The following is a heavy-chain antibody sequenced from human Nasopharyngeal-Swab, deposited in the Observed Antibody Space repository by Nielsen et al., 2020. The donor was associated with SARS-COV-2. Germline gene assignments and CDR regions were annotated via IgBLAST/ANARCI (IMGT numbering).Heavy chain of an antibody. CDR1: GGSLSSSRYY. CDR2: IYYSGST. J-gene: IGHJ5*02. D-gene: IGHD6-13*01. Sequence: SETLSLTCTVSGGSLSSSRYYWGWIRQPPGKGLEWIGSIYYSGSTYYNPSLKSRVTISVDTSKNQFSLKLSSVTAADTAVYYCARQYSSSWYVDWFDPWGQGTLVTVSS. V-gene: IGHV4-39*07. CDR3: ARQYSSSWYVDWFDP.